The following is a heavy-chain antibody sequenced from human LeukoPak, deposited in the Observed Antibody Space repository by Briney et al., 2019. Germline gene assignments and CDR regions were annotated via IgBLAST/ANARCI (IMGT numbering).Heavy chain of an antibody. J-gene: IGHJ4*02. Sequence: GGSLRLSCAASGFTFSTNAMNWVRQAPGKGLEWVSGIGGSGSSTYYAESVKGRFTISRDNSKNTLYLQMNSLRAEDTAAYYCAKAVDDYFFDYWGQGTLVTVSS. CDR1: GFTFSTNA. D-gene: IGHD2-21*02. CDR2: IGGSGSST. V-gene: IGHV3-23*01. CDR3: AKAVDDYFFDY.